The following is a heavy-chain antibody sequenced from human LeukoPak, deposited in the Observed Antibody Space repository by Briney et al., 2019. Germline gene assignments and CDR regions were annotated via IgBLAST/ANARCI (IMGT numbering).Heavy chain of an antibody. J-gene: IGHJ5*02. D-gene: IGHD2-2*01. CDR1: GFTFSSYG. Sequence: GGSLRLSCAASGFTFSSYGMHWVRQAPGKGLEWVAVLSYDGSNKYYADSVKGRFTISRDNSKNTLDLQMNSLRAEDTAVYYCAKSGYQLLAGNWFDPWGQGTLVTVSS. CDR2: LSYDGSNK. V-gene: IGHV3-30*18. CDR3: AKSGYQLLAGNWFDP.